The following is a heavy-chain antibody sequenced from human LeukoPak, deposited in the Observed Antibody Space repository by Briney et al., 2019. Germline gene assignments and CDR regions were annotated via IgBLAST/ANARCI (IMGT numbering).Heavy chain of an antibody. D-gene: IGHD3-16*02. CDR1: GGSFSGYY. J-gene: IGHJ4*02. CDR3: ARGGDDYVWGSYRYFDY. V-gene: IGHV4-34*01. Sequence: PSETLSLTCAVYGGSFSGYYWSWIRQPPGKGLEWIGEINHSGSTNYNPSLKSRVTISVDTSKNQFSLKLSSATAADTAVYYCARGGDDYVWGSYRYFDYWGQGTLVTVSS. CDR2: INHSGST.